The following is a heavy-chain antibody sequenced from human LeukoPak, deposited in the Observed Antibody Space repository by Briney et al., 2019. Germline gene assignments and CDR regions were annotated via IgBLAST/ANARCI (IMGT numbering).Heavy chain of an antibody. Sequence: ASVKVSCKASGYSFINYYMYWVRQAPGQGLEWMGTINPSGGSTNYAQKFQGRVTMTRDTSTSTLYMELSSLRSEDTAVYYCARSAEPGALRHFDYWGQGTLVTVSS. J-gene: IGHJ4*02. CDR3: ARSAEPGALRHFDY. D-gene: IGHD2-2*01. CDR1: GYSFINYY. V-gene: IGHV1-46*01. CDR2: INPSGGST.